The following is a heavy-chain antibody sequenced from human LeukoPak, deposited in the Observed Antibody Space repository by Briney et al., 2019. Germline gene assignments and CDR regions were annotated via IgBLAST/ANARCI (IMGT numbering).Heavy chain of an antibody. CDR1: GGSMSSGTYY. CDR3: ARDAWFGAGRTFDY. V-gene: IGHV4-39*07. D-gene: IGHD3-10*01. Sequence: ASETLSLTCTVSGGSMSSGTYYWGWIRQPPGKGLEWIGSVYRSGHTYYNESLKSRVTISVETSETQFSLRLTSVTAADTAMYYCARDAWFGAGRTFDYWGQGTLVTVSS. J-gene: IGHJ4*02. CDR2: VYRSGHT.